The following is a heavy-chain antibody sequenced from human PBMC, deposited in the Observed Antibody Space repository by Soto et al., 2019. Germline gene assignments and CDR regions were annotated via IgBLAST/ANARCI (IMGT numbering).Heavy chain of an antibody. CDR2: INRSGGST. CDR1: VYTSTSHY. D-gene: IGHD3-9*01. Sequence: ASVKVSCKASVYTSTSHYMHLVLQPPGQRHERMGIINRSGGSTSYEQKFHGRVTMTRDTCTSTVYMEPSSLRSEDTAVSYCARNNVDILVGYYNNYYYYGMDVWGQGTRVTVSS. J-gene: IGHJ6*02. V-gene: IGHV1-46*01. CDR3: ARNNVDILVGYYNNYYYYGMDV.